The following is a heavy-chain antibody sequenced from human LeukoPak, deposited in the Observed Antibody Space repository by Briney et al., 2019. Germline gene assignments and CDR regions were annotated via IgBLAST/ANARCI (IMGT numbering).Heavy chain of an antibody. J-gene: IGHJ3*02. CDR2: VYPGDSDT. V-gene: IGHV5-51*01. CDR3: ARQLDYGGFGAFGI. CDR1: GYTFTNYW. Sequence: GESLKISCKGSGYTFTNYWIHWVRQMPGKGLEWMGNVYPGDSDTRYSPSFQGQVTISADKPITTTYLQWNSLKASDTAIYYCARQLDYGGFGAFGIWGQGTMVTVSS. D-gene: IGHD4-23*01.